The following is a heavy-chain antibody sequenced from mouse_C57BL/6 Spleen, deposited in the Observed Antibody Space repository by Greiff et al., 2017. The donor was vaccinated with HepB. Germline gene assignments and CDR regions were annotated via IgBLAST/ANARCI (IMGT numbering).Heavy chain of an antibody. CDR3: ARRRIYYSIKNLDY. CDR1: GYTFTSYW. CDR2: IDPSDSYT. Sequence: QVQLQQPGAELVKPGASVKLSCKASGYTFTSYWMQWVKQRPGQGLEWIGEIDPSDSYTNYNQKFKGKATLTVDTSSSTAYMQLCSLTSEDSAVYYCARRRIYYSIKNLDYWGQGTTLTVSS. D-gene: IGHD1-1*01. J-gene: IGHJ2*01. V-gene: IGHV1-50*01.